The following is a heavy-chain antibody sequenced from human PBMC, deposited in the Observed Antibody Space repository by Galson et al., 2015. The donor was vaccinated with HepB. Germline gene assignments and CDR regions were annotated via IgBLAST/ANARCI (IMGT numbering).Heavy chain of an antibody. Sequence: QSGAEVKKPGESLRISCKGSGYSFTSYWISWVRQMPGKGLEWMGIIYPGDSDTRYSPSFQGQVTISADKSTSTAYLQWSSLKASDTAMYYCARRNFGSSWHYNWFDPWGQGTLVTVSS. CDR1: GYSFTSYW. D-gene: IGHD6-13*01. V-gene: IGHV5-51*01. J-gene: IGHJ5*02. CDR3: ARRNFGSSWHYNWFDP. CDR2: IYPGDSDT.